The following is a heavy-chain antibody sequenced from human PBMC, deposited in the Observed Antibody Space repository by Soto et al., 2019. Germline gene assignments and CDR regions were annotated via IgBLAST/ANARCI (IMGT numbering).Heavy chain of an antibody. Sequence: GGSLRLSCAASGFTFSSYAMHWVRQAPGKGLEWVAVISYDGSNKYYADSVKGRFTISRDNSKNTLYLQMNSLRAEDTAVYYCARGEKLGTPYWYFDLWGRGTLVTVSS. CDR1: GFTFSSYA. CDR2: ISYDGSNK. J-gene: IGHJ2*01. CDR3: ARGEKLGTPYWYFDL. V-gene: IGHV3-30*04. D-gene: IGHD7-27*01.